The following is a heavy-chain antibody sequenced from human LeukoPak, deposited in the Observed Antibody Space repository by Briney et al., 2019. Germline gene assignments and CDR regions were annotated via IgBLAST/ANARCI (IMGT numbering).Heavy chain of an antibody. D-gene: IGHD3-10*01. V-gene: IGHV1-2*02. CDR3: AGYMVRGVAHFDY. Sequence: GASVKVSCKASGYTFTGYYMHWVRQAPGQGLEWMGWINPNSGGTNYAQKFQGRVTMTRDTSISTAYMELSRLRSDDTAVYYCAGYMVRGVAHFDYWGQGTLVTVSS. J-gene: IGHJ4*02. CDR1: GYTFTGYY. CDR2: INPNSGGT.